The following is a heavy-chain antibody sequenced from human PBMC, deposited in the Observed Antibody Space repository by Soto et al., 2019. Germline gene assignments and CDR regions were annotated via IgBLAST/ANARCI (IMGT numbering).Heavy chain of an antibody. CDR2: IFSSGES. V-gene: IGHV3-53*01. Sequence: GGSLRLSCAASGFTVSSTYMSWVRQAPGKGLEWVSIIFSSGESFYADSVKGRFTISRDSSDNTVYLQMNSLKAEDTAVYYCARGGIGMVRTFDHWGQGTLVTAPQ. J-gene: IGHJ4*02. CDR1: GFTVSSTY. CDR3: ARGGIGMVRTFDH. D-gene: IGHD3-10*01.